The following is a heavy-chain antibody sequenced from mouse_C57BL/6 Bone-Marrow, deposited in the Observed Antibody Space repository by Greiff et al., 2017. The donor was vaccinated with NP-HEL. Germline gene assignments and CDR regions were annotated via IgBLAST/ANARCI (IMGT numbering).Heavy chain of an antibody. CDR2: IRRKSSNYAT. D-gene: IGHD4-1*01. CDR3: VREAGPDYAMDY. CDR1: GFTFNTYA. Sequence: EVQLVESGGGLVQPKGSLKLSCAASGFTFNTYAMHWVRQAPGQGLEWVARIRRKSSNYATYYADSVKDRFTISRDDSQSMLYLQMNKLKTEDTAMYYCVREAGPDYAMDYWGQGTSVTVSS. V-gene: IGHV10-3*01. J-gene: IGHJ4*01.